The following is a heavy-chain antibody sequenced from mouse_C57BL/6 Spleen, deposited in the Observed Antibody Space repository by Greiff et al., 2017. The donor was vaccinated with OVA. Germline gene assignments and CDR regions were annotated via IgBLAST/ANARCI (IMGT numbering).Heavy chain of an antibody. CDR1: GYTFTDYN. J-gene: IGHJ2*01. CDR3: ARRSLYYFDD. V-gene: IGHV1-18*01. CDR2: INPNNGGT. Sequence: VQLQQSGPELVKPGASVKIPCKASGYTFTDYNMDWVKQSHGKSLEWIGDINPNNGGTIYNQKFKGKATLTVDKSSSTAYMELRSLTSEDTAVYYCARRSLYYFDDWGQGTTLTVSS.